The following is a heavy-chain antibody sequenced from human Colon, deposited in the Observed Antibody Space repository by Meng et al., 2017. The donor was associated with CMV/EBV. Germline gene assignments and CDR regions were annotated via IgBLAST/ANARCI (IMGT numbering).Heavy chain of an antibody. CDR1: GTIFSSAY. Sequence: SVKVSCKASGTIFSSAYVHWVRQAPGQGLDWVGMVSLTGERPKYAQKFQGRVTMTRDTSTSTFYMELSSLVSEDTAVYYCARMFAASSGWFDPWGQGTLVTVSS. D-gene: IGHD6-6*01. J-gene: IGHJ5*02. CDR2: VSLTGERP. CDR3: ARMFAASSGWFDP. V-gene: IGHV1-46*01.